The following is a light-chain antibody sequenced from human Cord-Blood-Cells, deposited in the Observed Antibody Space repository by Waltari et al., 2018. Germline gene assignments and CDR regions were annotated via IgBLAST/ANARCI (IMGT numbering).Light chain of an antibody. Sequence: QSALTQPASVSGSPGQSITIPCTGTSSDVGGCHYVSWYQQHPGKAPKFMIYDVSNRPSGVSNRFSGSKSGNTASLTISGLQAEDEADYYCSSYTSSSTLVFGTGTKVTVL. J-gene: IGLJ1*01. CDR1: SSDVGGCHY. CDR2: DVS. CDR3: SSYTSSSTLV. V-gene: IGLV2-14*01.